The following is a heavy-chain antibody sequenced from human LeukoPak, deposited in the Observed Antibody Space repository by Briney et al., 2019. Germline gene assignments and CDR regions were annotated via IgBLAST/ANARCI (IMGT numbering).Heavy chain of an antibody. Sequence: GGSLRLSCAASGFTFSSYGMHWVRQAPGKGLEWVAVISYDGSNKYYADSVKGRFTISRDNSKNTLYLQTNSLRAEDTAVYYCAKDGPVTMVRGVIEYYFDYWGQGTLVTVSS. D-gene: IGHD3-10*01. CDR1: GFTFSSYG. J-gene: IGHJ4*02. CDR3: AKDGPVTMVRGVIEYYFDY. V-gene: IGHV3-30*18. CDR2: ISYDGSNK.